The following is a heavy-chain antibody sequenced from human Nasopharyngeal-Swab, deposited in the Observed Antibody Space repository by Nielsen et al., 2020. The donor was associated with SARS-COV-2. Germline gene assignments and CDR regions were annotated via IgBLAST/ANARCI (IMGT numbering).Heavy chain of an antibody. Sequence: GGSLRLSCAASGFTFSSYSMNWVRLASGKGLEWVSSISSSSSYIYYADSVKVRFTISRDNAKNSLYLQMNSLRAEETAVYYCARARRGVDYYMDVWGKGTTVTVSS. CDR2: ISSSSSYI. D-gene: IGHD3-10*01. J-gene: IGHJ6*03. CDR1: GFTFSSYS. CDR3: ARARRGVDYYMDV. V-gene: IGHV3-21*01.